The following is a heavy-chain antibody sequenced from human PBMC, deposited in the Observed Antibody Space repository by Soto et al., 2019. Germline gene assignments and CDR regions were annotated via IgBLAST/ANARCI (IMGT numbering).Heavy chain of an antibody. J-gene: IGHJ6*02. Sequence: PGGSLRLSCAASGFRFSDSVMDWVRQAPGKGLEWVGRIKTKIEGGTTNYAAPVKGRFTVSGDDSKNTVYLHMNSLRTEDTAVYYCTADIPNISANYGMDVWGQGTTVTVSS. CDR3: TADIPNISANYGMDV. D-gene: IGHD6-25*01. CDR2: IKTKIEGGTT. V-gene: IGHV3-15*06. CDR1: GFRFSDSV.